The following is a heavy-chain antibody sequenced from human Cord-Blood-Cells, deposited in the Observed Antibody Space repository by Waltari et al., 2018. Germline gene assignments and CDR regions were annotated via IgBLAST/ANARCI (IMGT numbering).Heavy chain of an antibody. D-gene: IGHD5-18*01. V-gene: IGHV1-46*01. Sequence: QVQLVQSGAEVKKPGASVKVSCKASGYTFTSYYMHWVRQAPGQGLEWMEIINPSGGSTRYAQKFQGRGTMTRDTSTRTVYMELSSLRSEDTAVYYCAREGYSYGYYYVDYWGQGTLVTVSS. CDR2: INPSGGST. CDR3: AREGYSYGYYYVDY. J-gene: IGHJ4*02. CDR1: GYTFTSYY.